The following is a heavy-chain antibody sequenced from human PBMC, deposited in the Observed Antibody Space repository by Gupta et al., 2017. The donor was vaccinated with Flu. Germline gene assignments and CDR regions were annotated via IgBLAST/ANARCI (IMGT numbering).Heavy chain of an antibody. Sequence: QLQFEESGPGLVKLSETLSLICTVSGDSVNSARYYWGWIRQPPGKGPEWLGNIYYSGKTHYNPSLKTRINMSLDTSTNHFSLSLTSVTAADSAIYFSARLCATDTCPRNSFDIWGPGTTVTVSS. CDR3: ARLCATDTCPRNSFDI. V-gene: IGHV4-39*02. D-gene: IGHD2-15*01. J-gene: IGHJ3*02. CDR2: IYYSGKT. CDR1: GDSVNSARYY.